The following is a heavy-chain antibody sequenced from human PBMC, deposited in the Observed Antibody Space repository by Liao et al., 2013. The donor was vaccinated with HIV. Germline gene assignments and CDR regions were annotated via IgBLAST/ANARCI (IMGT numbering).Heavy chain of an antibody. CDR1: GGSISSYY. CDR2: INHSGRT. CDR3: ARGANTSNWFEDWFDP. D-gene: IGHD6-13*01. Sequence: QVQLQESGPGLVKPSETLSLTCTVSGGSISSYYWTWIRQPPGKGLAWIGEINHSGRTNYYPSLKSRVTISVDTSKNQFSLELTSVTAADTAVYYCARGANTSNWFEDWFDPWGQGTLVTVSS. J-gene: IGHJ5*02. V-gene: IGHV4-34*01.